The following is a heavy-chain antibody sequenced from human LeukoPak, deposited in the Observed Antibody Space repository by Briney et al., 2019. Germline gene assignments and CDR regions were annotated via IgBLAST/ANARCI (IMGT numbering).Heavy chain of an antibody. V-gene: IGHV1-18*01. CDR1: GYTFTSYG. J-gene: IGHJ4*02. CDR2: ISAYNGNT. Sequence: ASVKVSCKASGYTFTSYGISWVRQAPGQGLERMGWISAYNGNTNYAQKLQGRVTMTTDTSTSTAYMELRSLRSDDTAVYYCARVDYDLYYFDYWGQGTLVTVSS. D-gene: IGHD3-22*01. CDR3: ARVDYDLYYFDY.